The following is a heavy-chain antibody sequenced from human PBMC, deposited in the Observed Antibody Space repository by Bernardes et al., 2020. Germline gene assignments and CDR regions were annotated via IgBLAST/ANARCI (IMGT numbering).Heavy chain of an antibody. V-gene: IGHV3-21*01. CDR3: ASPVLSDYGDSTDDY. J-gene: IGHJ4*02. CDR2: ISSSSSYI. D-gene: IGHD4-17*01. CDR1: GFTFSSYS. Sequence: GGSLRLSCAASGFTFSSYSMNWVRQAPGKGLEWVSSISSSSSYIYYADSVKGRFTISRDNAKNSLYLQMNSLRAEDTAVYYCASPVLSDYGDSTDDYWGQGTLVTVSS.